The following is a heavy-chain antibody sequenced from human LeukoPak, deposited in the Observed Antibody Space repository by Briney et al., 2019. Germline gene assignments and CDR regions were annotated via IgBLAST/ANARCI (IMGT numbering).Heavy chain of an antibody. D-gene: IGHD5-24*01. V-gene: IGHV3-7*01. J-gene: IGHJ6*03. CDR2: IKQDGSEK. CDR1: GFTFSSYW. CDR3: ARDHSRSVYMDV. Sequence: GSLRLSCAASGFTFSSYWMSWVRQAPGKGLEWVANIKQDGSEKYYVDSVKGRFTISRNNAKNSLYLQMNSLRAEDTAVYYCARDHSRSVYMDVWGKGTTVTVSS.